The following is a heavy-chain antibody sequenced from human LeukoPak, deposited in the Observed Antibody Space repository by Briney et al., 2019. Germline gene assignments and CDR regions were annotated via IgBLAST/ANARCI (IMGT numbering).Heavy chain of an antibody. V-gene: IGHV3-23*01. CDR3: AKAVYDSSGYYPY. CDR1: GFTFSSYG. J-gene: IGHJ4*02. D-gene: IGHD3-22*01. Sequence: GGTLRLSCAASGFTFSSYGMSWVRQAPGKGLEWVSAISGSGGSTYYADSVKGRFTISRDNSKNTLYLQMNSLRAEDTAVYYCAKAVYDSSGYYPYWGQGTLVTVSS. CDR2: ISGSGGST.